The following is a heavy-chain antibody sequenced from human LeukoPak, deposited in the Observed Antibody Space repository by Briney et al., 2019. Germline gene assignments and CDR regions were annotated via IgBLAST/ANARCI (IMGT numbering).Heavy chain of an antibody. D-gene: IGHD1-7*01. CDR3: ARDFGQTGTTFWFDP. J-gene: IGHJ5*02. V-gene: IGHV1-2*02. CDR2: INPNSGGT. Sequence: GASVKVSCKASGYTFTGYYMHWVRQAPGQGLEWMGWINPNSGGTNYAQKFQGRVTMTRDTSISTAYMELSRLRSDDTAVYYCARDFGQTGTTFWFDPWGQGTLVTVSS. CDR1: GYTFTGYY.